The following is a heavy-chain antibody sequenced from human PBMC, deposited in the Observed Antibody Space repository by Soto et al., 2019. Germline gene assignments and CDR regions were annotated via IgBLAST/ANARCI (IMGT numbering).Heavy chain of an antibody. D-gene: IGHD3-10*01. CDR1: GFTFSSYA. CDR3: AKDPVLLWFGEFPSFDY. Sequence: GGSLRLSCAASGFTFSSYAMSWVRQAPGKGLEWVSAISGSGGSTYYADSVKGRFTISRDNSKNTLYLQMNSLRAEDTAVYYCAKDPVLLWFGEFPSFDYWGQGTLVTVSS. J-gene: IGHJ4*02. CDR2: ISGSGGST. V-gene: IGHV3-23*01.